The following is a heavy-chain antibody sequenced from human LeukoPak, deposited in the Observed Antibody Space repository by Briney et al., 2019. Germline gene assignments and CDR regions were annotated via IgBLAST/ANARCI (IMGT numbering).Heavy chain of an antibody. J-gene: IGHJ4*02. Sequence: GGSLRLSCAASGFTFSSYGMHWVRQAPGKGQEWVAVIWYDGSNKYYADSVKGRFTISRDNSKNTLYLQMNSLRAEDTAVYYCAKGYYDSSGYLDYWGQGTLVTASS. CDR3: AKGYYDSSGYLDY. D-gene: IGHD3-22*01. CDR2: IWYDGSNK. CDR1: GFTFSSYG. V-gene: IGHV3-33*06.